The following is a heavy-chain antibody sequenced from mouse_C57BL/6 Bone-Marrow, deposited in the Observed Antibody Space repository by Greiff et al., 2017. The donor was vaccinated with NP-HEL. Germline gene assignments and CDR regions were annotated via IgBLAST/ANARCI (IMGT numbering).Heavy chain of an antibody. CDR2: INPNNGGT. J-gene: IGHJ3*01. V-gene: IGHV1-26*01. D-gene: IGHD2-2*01. Sequence: EVQLQQSGPELVKPGASVKISCKASGYTFTDYYMNWVKQSPGKSLEWIGDINPNNGGTSYNQKFKGKATLTVDKSSSTAYMELRSLTSEDSAVYYCARLGYPAWFAYWGQGTLVTVSA. CDR3: ARLGYPAWFAY. CDR1: GYTFTDYY.